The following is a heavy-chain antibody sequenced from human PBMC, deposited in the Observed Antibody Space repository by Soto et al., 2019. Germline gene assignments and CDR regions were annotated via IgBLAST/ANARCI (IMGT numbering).Heavy chain of an antibody. J-gene: IGHJ4*02. CDR2: IWYDGSNK. CDR3: ERGMVEGYY. V-gene: IGHV3-33*01. Sequence: QVQLVESGGGVVQPGRSLRLSCAASGFTFNNYAIHWVRQAPGKGLEWVAVIWYDGSNKLYADTVKGRFTISRDNSKKTVYLQMNSLRAEDTAVYYCERGMVEGYYWGQGTLVTVSS. D-gene: IGHD2-15*01. CDR1: GFTFNNYA.